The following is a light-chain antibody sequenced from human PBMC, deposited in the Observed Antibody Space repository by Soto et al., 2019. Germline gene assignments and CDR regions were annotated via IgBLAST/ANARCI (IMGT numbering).Light chain of an antibody. CDR2: EVS. V-gene: IGLV2-8*01. CDR3: SSSAGSSTV. J-gene: IGLJ1*01. Sequence: QSALTQPPSASGSPGQSVTISCTGTSSDVGAYNYVSWYQQHPGKAPKLMIYEVSYRPSGVPDRFSGSKSGNTASLTVSGLQAEDEADYYCSSSAGSSTVFGTGTKVTVL. CDR1: SSDVGAYNY.